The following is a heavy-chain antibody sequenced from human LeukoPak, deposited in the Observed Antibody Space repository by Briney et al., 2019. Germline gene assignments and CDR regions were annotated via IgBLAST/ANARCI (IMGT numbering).Heavy chain of an antibody. CDR2: INHSGST. D-gene: IGHD2-2*01. CDR3: ARVASRYCSSTNCQKYYFDY. Sequence: SETLTLTCTVSGASISSYYWSWIRQPPGKGLEWTGEINHSGSTNYNPSLKNRVTISVDTSNYRFSLKLSSVTAADTAMFYCARVASRYCSSTNCQKYYFDYWGQGTLVTVSS. J-gene: IGHJ4*02. CDR1: GASISSYY. V-gene: IGHV4-34*01.